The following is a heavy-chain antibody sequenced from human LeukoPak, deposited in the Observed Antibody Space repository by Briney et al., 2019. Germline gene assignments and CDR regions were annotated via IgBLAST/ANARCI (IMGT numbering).Heavy chain of an antibody. CDR2: ISSSGST. Sequence: SETLSLTCTVSGYSISSGYYWSWIRQPAGKGLEWIGRISSSGSTNYNPSLKSRVTISVDTSKNQFSLKLSSVTAADTAVYYCAREYSSSWYVLNDYWGQGTLVTVSS. CDR3: AREYSSSWYVLNDY. V-gene: IGHV4-38-2*02. D-gene: IGHD6-13*01. CDR1: GYSISSGYY. J-gene: IGHJ4*02.